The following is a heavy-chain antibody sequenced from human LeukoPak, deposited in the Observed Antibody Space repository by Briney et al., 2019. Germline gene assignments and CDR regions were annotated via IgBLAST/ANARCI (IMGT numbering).Heavy chain of an antibody. D-gene: IGHD2-8*02. V-gene: IGHV3-66*01. Sequence: EGSLRLSCAASGFNVSSNYMSWVRQAPGKGLEWVSFMYRGDRTYYTDSVKSRFTMSRDDMKRTVYLQMDSLRAADTAVYYCARSECTAGSCNWFDPWGQGTPVTVSP. CDR1: GFNVSSNY. CDR3: ARSECTAGSCNWFDP. J-gene: IGHJ5*02. CDR2: MYRGDRT.